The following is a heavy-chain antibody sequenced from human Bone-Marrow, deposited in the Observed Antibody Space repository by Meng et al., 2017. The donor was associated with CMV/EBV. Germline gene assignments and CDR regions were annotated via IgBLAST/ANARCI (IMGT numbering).Heavy chain of an antibody. D-gene: IGHD4-23*01. CDR2: MNPNSGNT. CDR3: ARGNFGNSSNCYYYGMDV. CDR1: GYTFTNYY. V-gene: IGHV1-8*03. J-gene: IGHJ6*02. Sequence: ASVKVSCKASGYTFTNYYMHWVRQAPGQGLEWMGWMNPNSGNTGYAQKFQGRVTITRNTSISTAYMELSSLRSEDTAVYYCARGNFGNSSNCYYYGMDVWGQGTTVTVSS.